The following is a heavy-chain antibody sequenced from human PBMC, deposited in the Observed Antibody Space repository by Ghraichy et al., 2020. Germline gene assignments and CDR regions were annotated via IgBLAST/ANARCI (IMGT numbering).Heavy chain of an antibody. CDR3: ARDPHFRYCSGGSCYSGFLGFDP. D-gene: IGHD2-15*01. Sequence: GGSLRLSCAASGFTVSSNYMSWVRQAPGKGLEWVSVIYSGGSTYYADSVKGRFTISRDNSKNTLYLQMNSLRAEDTAVYYCARDPHFRYCSGGSCYSGFLGFDPWGQGTLVTVSS. CDR2: IYSGGST. V-gene: IGHV3-53*01. CDR1: GFTVSSNY. J-gene: IGHJ5*02.